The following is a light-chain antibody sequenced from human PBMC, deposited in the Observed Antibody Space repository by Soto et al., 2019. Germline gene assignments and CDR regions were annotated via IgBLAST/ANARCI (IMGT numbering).Light chain of an antibody. V-gene: IGKV3-11*01. CDR1: QSVSRY. J-gene: IGKJ5*01. CDR3: QQRGKWPIT. Sequence: EIVLTQSPATLSLSPGERTTLSCRASQSVSRYLAWYQQKRGQAPRLLIYDASNRATGIPARFSGSGSGTDFTLTISSLEPEDLAVYYCQQRGKWPITFGQGTRLEIK. CDR2: DAS.